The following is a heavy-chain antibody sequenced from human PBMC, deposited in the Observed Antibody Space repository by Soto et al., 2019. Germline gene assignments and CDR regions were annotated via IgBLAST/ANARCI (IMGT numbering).Heavy chain of an antibody. J-gene: IGHJ4*02. CDR2: IDPSDSDT. Sequence: GESLKISCQVSGYTFTIYWIGWVRHMPGKGLERMGIIDPSDSDTRYSPSFQGQVTISADQSINTAYLQWDSLKAADTAIYYCARPANPVVDHFDLWGQGTPGHVSS. D-gene: IGHD2-15*01. CDR1: GYTFTIYW. CDR3: ARPANPVVDHFDL. V-gene: IGHV5-51*01.